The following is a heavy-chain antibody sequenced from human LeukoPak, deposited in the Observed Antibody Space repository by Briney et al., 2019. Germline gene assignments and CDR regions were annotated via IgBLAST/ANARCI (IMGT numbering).Heavy chain of an antibody. V-gene: IGHV5-51*01. Sequence: GGSLQISCQGSGSIFTSYWIGGVRQVPGKGREWMGIIYPGDSDTRYSPSFQGQVIISADKSISTAYLQWSSLKASDTAMYYCARSLRYDILTGYDYYYGMDVWGKGTTVTVSS. J-gene: IGHJ6*04. CDR3: ARSLRYDILTGYDYYYGMDV. CDR2: IYPGDSDT. CDR1: GSIFTSYW. D-gene: IGHD3-9*01.